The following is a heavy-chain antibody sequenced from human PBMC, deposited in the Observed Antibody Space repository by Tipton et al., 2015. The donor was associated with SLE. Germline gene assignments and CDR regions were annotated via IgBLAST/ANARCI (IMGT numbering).Heavy chain of an antibody. Sequence: TLSLTCTVSGGSIKISSYYWGWIRQPPGKGLEWIGSIDYSGTATHYNPSLRNRVTISPDTSKNQFSLALTSITAADTAVYFCARAGHSSGWGWFDPWGQGTLVTVSS. D-gene: IGHD6-19*01. CDR2: IDYSGTAT. CDR3: ARAGHSSGWGWFDP. V-gene: IGHV4-39*07. J-gene: IGHJ5*02. CDR1: GGSIKISSYY.